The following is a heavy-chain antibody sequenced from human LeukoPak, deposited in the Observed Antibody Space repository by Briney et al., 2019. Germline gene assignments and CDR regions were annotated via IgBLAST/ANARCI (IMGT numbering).Heavy chain of an antibody. J-gene: IGHJ4*02. CDR1: GGSMSTFY. CDR2: IYYSGST. D-gene: IGHD5-18*01. Sequence: SETLSLTCTVSGGSMSTFYWSWIRQPPGKGLEWIGYIYYSGSTVYNPSLKSRVTISVDTSKNQFSLNLSSVTAADTAVYYCARAQGYSYGYYFDYWGQGTLVTVSS. CDR3: ARAQGYSYGYYFDY. V-gene: IGHV4-59*12.